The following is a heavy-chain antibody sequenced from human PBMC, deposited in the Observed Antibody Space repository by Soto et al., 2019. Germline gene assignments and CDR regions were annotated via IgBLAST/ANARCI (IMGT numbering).Heavy chain of an antibody. CDR3: AKVPRSYHWSYMDV. J-gene: IGHJ6*03. CDR1: GFTFSNFA. Sequence: PGGSLRLSCAASGFTFSNFAMSWVRQAPGRGLEWVSGVSGNTLDTYYADSVKGRFIISRDNSKNTLFLQMNSLRVEDTAVYYCAKVPRSYHWSYMDVWGKGTTVTVSS. V-gene: IGHV3-23*01. CDR2: VSGNTLDT. D-gene: IGHD2-2*01.